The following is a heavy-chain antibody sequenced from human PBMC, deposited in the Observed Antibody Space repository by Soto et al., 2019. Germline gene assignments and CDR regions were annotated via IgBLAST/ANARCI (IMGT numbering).Heavy chain of an antibody. CDR3: ARDRTVLNYYYYYGMDV. Sequence: SETLSLTCAVYGGSFSGYYWSWIRQPPGKGPEWIGEINHSGSTNYNPSLKSRVTISVDTSKNQFSLKLSSVTAADTAVYYCARDRTVLNYYYYYGMDVWGQGATVTVSS. V-gene: IGHV4-34*01. CDR1: GGSFSGYY. D-gene: IGHD4-17*01. CDR2: INHSGST. J-gene: IGHJ6*02.